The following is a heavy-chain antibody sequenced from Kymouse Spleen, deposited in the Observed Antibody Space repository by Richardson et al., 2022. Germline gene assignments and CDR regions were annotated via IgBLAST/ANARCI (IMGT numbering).Heavy chain of an antibody. V-gene: IGHV4-34*01. CDR2: INHSGST. Sequence: QVQLQQWGAGLLKPSETLSLTCAVYGGSFSGYYWSWIRQPPGKGLEWIGEINHSGSTNYNPSLKSRVTISVDTSKNQFSLKLSSVTAADTAVYYCARDYDFWSGYGHAFDIWGQGTMVTVSS. D-gene: IGHD3-3*01. J-gene: IGHJ3*02. CDR1: GGSFSGYY. CDR3: ARDYDFWSGYGHAFDI.